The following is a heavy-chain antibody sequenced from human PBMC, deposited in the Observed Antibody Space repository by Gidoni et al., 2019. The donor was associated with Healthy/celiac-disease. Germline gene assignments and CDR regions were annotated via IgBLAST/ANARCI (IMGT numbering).Heavy chain of an antibody. CDR3: ARVQIAVAGTAIDY. Sequence: EVQLVESGGGLVQPGGSLRLSCAASGFTFSSYSMNWVRQAPGKGLEWVSYISSSSSTIYYADSVKGRFTISRDNAKNSLYLQMNSLRDEDTAVYYCARVQIAVAGTAIDYWGQGTLVTVSS. CDR1: GFTFSSYS. J-gene: IGHJ4*02. V-gene: IGHV3-48*02. CDR2: ISSSSSTI. D-gene: IGHD6-19*01.